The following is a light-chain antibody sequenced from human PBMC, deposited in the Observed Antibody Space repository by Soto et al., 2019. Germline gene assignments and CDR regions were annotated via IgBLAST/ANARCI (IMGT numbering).Light chain of an antibody. CDR2: DAS. CDR3: QQYLNSPRT. CDR1: QRVASD. J-gene: IGKJ1*01. Sequence: VWTQSPGTLSLSPGEGATLSCRASQRVASDLAWYLQKPGQPPRLLIYDASIRATGIPDRISGSGSERDFTLTISRLEPEDAAVYYCQQYLNSPRTFGQGTKLEIK. V-gene: IGKV3-20*01.